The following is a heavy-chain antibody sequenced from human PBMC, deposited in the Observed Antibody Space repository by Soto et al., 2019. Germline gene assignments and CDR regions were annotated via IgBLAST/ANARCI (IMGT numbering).Heavy chain of an antibody. D-gene: IGHD1-1*01. CDR1: GFTFSNYA. J-gene: IGHJ4*02. CDR3: ARNTIPHPXY. Sequence: GGSLRLSCAASGFTFSNYAMSWVRQAPGKGLEWVSAISSSGDSPYYADSVKGRFTVSRDNSKNTLYLQMNSLRVEDTAIYYCARNTIPHPXYWGQGTLVTVSS. V-gene: IGHV3-23*01. CDR2: ISSSGDSP.